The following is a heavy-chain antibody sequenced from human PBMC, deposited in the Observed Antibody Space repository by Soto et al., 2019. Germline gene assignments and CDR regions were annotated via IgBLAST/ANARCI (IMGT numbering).Heavy chain of an antibody. Sequence: EVQLVESGGGLVQPGGSLRLSCTASGFKFSDYSMNWVRQAPGKGLEWASYIGTSTSTVYYADSVEGRFSISRDNAKNSLYLQMNSLRAEDTAVYYCARDSAYSFDCWGQGILVTVSP. V-gene: IGHV3-48*01. D-gene: IGHD2-15*01. J-gene: IGHJ4*02. CDR3: ARDSAYSFDC. CDR2: IGTSTSTV. CDR1: GFKFSDYS.